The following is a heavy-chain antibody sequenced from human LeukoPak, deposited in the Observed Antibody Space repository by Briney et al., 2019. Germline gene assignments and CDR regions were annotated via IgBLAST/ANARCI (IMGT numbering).Heavy chain of an antibody. CDR2: IRYDGRNK. V-gene: IGHV3-30*02. Sequence: GGSLRLSCAASGFTFSSYGMHWVRQAPGKGLEWVAFIRYDGRNKYYGDSVKGRFSISRDNSKNTLYLQMNSLRDEDTAVYYCAKLLIPAANSTTKSHWFDPWGQGTRVTGFS. CDR1: GFTFSSYG. J-gene: IGHJ5*02. D-gene: IGHD2-2*01. CDR3: AKLLIPAANSTTKSHWFDP.